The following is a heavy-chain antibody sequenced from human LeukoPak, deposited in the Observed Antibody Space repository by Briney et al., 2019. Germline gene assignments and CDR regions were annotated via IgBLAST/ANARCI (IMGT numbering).Heavy chain of an antibody. CDR3: VRDDGGNTFDT. J-gene: IGHJ3*02. D-gene: IGHD2/OR15-2a*01. V-gene: IGHV3-48*03. Sequence: AGGSLRLSCAASTFTFSSHDMHWVRQAPGKGLEWVSFISSSGGTIYLADSVKGRFTISRDNARNSLYLQMNSLRAEDTALYYCVRDDGGNTFDTWGQGTMVTVSS. CDR2: ISSSGGTI. CDR1: TFTFSSHD.